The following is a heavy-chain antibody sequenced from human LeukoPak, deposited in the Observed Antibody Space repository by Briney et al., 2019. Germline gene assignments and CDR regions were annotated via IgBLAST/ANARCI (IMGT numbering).Heavy chain of an antibody. Sequence: ASVKVSCKVSGYTLTELSMHWVRQAPGQGLEWMGWINPNSGGTNYAQKFQGRVTMTRDTSISTAYMELSRLRSDDTAVYYCARDPEILQLGAVDYWGQGTLVTVSS. CDR2: INPNSGGT. J-gene: IGHJ4*02. CDR1: GYTLTELS. D-gene: IGHD7-27*01. CDR3: ARDPEILQLGAVDY. V-gene: IGHV1-2*02.